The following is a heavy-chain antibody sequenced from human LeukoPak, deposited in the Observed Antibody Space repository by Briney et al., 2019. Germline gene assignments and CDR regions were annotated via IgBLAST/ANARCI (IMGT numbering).Heavy chain of an antibody. J-gene: IGHJ4*02. V-gene: IGHV1-69*04. D-gene: IGHD2-21*01. CDR2: IIPILGIA. Sequence: SVKVSCKASGGTLSSYAISWVRQAPGQGLEWMGRIIPILGIANYAQKFQGRVTITADKSTSTAYMELSSLRSEDTAVYYCARGGGDCLDYWGQGTLVTVSS. CDR3: ARGGGDCLDY. CDR1: GGTLSSYA.